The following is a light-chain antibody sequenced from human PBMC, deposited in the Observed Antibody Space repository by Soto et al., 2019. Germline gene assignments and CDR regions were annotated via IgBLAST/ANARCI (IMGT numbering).Light chain of an antibody. CDR2: DAS. CDR3: QQYDNLLAPT. Sequence: DIQMPQSQSSLSASVGDRVTITCQASQDISSYLNWFQQKPGKAPKLLIFDASNLQTGVPSRFSGSGSGTDFTFTISGLQPEDIATYYCQQYDNLLAPTFGGGTKVDIK. V-gene: IGKV1-33*01. CDR1: QDISSY. J-gene: IGKJ4*01.